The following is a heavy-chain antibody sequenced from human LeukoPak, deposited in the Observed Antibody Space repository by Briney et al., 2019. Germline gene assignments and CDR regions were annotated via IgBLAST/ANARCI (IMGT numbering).Heavy chain of an antibody. CDR1: GFTFGIYA. D-gene: IGHD4-23*01. V-gene: IGHV3-20*04. Sequence: GGSLRLSCAASGFTFGIYAMSWVRQAPGKGLEWVSGINWNGGSTGYADSVKGRFTISRDNAKNSLYLQMNSLRAEDTALYYCARVKEGLFDYWGQGTLVTVSS. J-gene: IGHJ4*02. CDR2: INWNGGST. CDR3: ARVKEGLFDY.